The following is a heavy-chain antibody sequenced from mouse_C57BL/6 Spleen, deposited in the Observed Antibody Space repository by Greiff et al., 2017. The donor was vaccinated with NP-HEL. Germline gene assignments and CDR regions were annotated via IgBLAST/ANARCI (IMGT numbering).Heavy chain of an antibody. V-gene: IGHV2-2*01. J-gene: IGHJ4*01. CDR1: GFSLTSYG. Sequence: QVQLKELGPGLVQPSQSLSITCTVSGFSLTSYGVHWVRQSPGKGLEWLGVIWSGGSTDYNAAFISRLSISKDNSKSQVFFKMNRLQADDTAIYYCASLYDYDSYYAMDYWGQGTSVTVSS. CDR2: IWSGGST. CDR3: ASLYDYDSYYAMDY. D-gene: IGHD2-4*01.